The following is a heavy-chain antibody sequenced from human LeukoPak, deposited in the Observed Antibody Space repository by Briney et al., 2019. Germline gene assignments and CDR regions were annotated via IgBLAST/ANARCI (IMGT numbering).Heavy chain of an antibody. D-gene: IGHD3-3*01. Sequence: SETLSLTCTVSGGSISSYYWSWIRQPPGEGLGWIGYIYYSGSTNYNPSLKSRVTISVDTSKNQFSLKLSSVTAADTAVYYCARGLRFLEWATHFDYWGQGTLVTVSS. CDR1: GGSISSYY. CDR2: IYYSGST. V-gene: IGHV4-59*01. J-gene: IGHJ4*02. CDR3: ARGLRFLEWATHFDY.